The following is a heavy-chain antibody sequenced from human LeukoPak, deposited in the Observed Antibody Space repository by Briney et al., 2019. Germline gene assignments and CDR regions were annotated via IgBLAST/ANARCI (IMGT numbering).Heavy chain of an antibody. D-gene: IGHD3-10*01. CDR3: ARDPALITMVRGVRVDY. CDR1: GFTFSSYA. CDR2: ISGSGGST. J-gene: IGHJ4*02. V-gene: IGHV3-23*01. Sequence: PGGSLRLSCAASGFTFSSYAMSWVRQAPGKGLEWVSAISGSGGSTYYADSVKGRFTISRDNSKNTLYLQMNSLRAEDTAVYYCARDPALITMVRGVRVDYWGQGTLVTVSS.